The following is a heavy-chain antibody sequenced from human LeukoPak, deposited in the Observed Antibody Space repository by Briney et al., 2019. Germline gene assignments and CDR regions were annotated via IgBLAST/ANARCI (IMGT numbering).Heavy chain of an antibody. CDR1: GYTFTSYD. Sequence: GASVKVSCKASGYTFTSYDINWVRQATGQGLEWMGWMNPNSGNTGYAQKFQGRVTITRNTSISTAYMELSSLRSEDTAVYYCARGKGSSWYNYYYMDVWGKGTTVTVSS. V-gene: IGHV1-8*03. D-gene: IGHD6-13*01. J-gene: IGHJ6*03. CDR3: ARGKGSSWYNYYYMDV. CDR2: MNPNSGNT.